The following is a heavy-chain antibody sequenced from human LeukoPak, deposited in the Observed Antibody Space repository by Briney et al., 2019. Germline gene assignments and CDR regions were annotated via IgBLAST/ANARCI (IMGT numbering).Heavy chain of an antibody. CDR2: ISGSGGST. Sequence: GGSLRLSCAASGFTFSSYAMTWVRQAPGKGLEWVSAISGSGGSTYYADSVRGRFTISRDNSKNTLYLQMNSLRAEDTAVYYCAKDPRGLRWFDPWGQGTLVTVSS. J-gene: IGHJ5*02. CDR1: GFTFSSYA. V-gene: IGHV3-23*01. CDR3: AKDPRGLRWFDP.